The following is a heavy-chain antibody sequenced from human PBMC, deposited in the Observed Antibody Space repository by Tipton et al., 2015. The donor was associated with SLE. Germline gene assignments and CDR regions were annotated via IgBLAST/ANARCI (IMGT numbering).Heavy chain of an antibody. CDR2: IYYSGST. D-gene: IGHD6-13*01. CDR3: ARHLKRYSSFVGWFDP. CDR1: GGSISSHY. Sequence: TLSLTCTVSGGSISSHYWSWIRQPPGKGLEWIGYIYYSGSTNYNPSLKSRVTISVDTSKNQFSLKLSSVTAADTAVYYCARHLKRYSSFVGWFDPWGQGTLVTVSS. V-gene: IGHV4-59*08. J-gene: IGHJ5*02.